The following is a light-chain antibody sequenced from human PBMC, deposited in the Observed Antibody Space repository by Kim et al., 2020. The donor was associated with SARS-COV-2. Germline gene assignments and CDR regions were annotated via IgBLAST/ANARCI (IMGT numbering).Light chain of an antibody. CDR1: SGHSRYA. CDR2: LNSDGSH. CDR3: QTWGTGIRV. J-gene: IGLJ3*02. Sequence: QLVLTQSPSTSASLGASVKLTCTLSSGHSRYAIAWHQQQPEKGPRYLMILNSDGSHSKGDGIPDRFSGSSSGAERYLTISSLQSEDEADYYCQTWGTGIRVFGGGTKVTVL. V-gene: IGLV4-69*01.